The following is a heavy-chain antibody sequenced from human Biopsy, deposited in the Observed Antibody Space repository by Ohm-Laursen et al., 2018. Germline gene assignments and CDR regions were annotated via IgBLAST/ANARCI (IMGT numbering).Heavy chain of an antibody. J-gene: IGHJ5*02. Sequence: SVKASCKAPGGTFSSTAITSARQAPGQGLEWMGGIIGIFRTAHYAQKFQGRVTITADEFMSTAYMELSSLRSEDTAVYYCARGGGYNWNNGWFDTWGQGTQVTVSS. CDR1: GGTFSSTA. CDR3: ARGGGYNWNNGWFDT. CDR2: IIGIFRTA. D-gene: IGHD1/OR15-1a*01. V-gene: IGHV1-69*13.